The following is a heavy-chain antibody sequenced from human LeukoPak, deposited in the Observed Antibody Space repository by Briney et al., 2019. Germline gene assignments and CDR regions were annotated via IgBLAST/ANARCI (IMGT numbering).Heavy chain of an antibody. J-gene: IGHJ4*02. CDR2: IYYSGST. D-gene: IGHD2-15*01. V-gene: IGHV4-59*01. Sequence: SETLSLTCTVSGGSISSYYWSWIRQPPGKGLEWIGYIYYSGSTNYNPSLKSRVTISVDTSKNQFSLKLSSVTAADTAVYYCARGYCSGGSCPADYWGQGTLVTVSS. CDR3: ARGYCSGGSCPADY. CDR1: GGSISSYY.